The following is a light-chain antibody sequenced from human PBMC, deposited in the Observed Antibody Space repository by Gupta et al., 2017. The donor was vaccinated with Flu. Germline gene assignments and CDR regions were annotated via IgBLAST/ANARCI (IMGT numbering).Light chain of an antibody. CDR1: SSDIGASNY. J-gene: IGLJ1*01. V-gene: IGLV2-8*01. Sequence: QSAPTQPPSASVSPGQSVAISCTGTSSDIGASNYVSWYQQHPGKAPKLMIYEVSKRPSGVPDRFSGSKSGNTASLTVSGLQAEDEADYYCCSYGVNDVFGTGTKVTVL. CDR3: CSYGVNDV. CDR2: EVS.